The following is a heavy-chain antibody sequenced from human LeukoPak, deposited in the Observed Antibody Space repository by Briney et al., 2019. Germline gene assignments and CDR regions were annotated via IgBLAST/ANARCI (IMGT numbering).Heavy chain of an antibody. CDR1: GYTFTGYY. CDR3: AREGIAVADPAFDI. J-gene: IGHJ3*02. D-gene: IGHD6-19*01. CDR2: INPNSGGT. V-gene: IGHV1-2*06. Sequence: ASVKVSCKASGYTFTGYYMRWVRQAPGQGLEWMGRINPNSGGTSYAQKFQGRVTMTRDTSISTAYMELSRLRSDDTAVYYCAREGIAVADPAFDIWGQGTMVTVSS.